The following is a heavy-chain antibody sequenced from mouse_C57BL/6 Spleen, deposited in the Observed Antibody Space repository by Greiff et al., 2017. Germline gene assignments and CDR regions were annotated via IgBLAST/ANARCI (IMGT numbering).Heavy chain of an antibody. CDR2: IWSGGRT. CDR1: GFSLTSYG. V-gene: IGHV2-2*01. Sequence: QVQLKESGPGLVQPSQSLSITCTVSGFSLTSYGVHWVRQSPGKGLEWLGVIWSGGRTDYNAAFISRLIISKDKSKSQVFFKMNSLQADDTAIYYCARETGFDYWGQGTTLTVSS. J-gene: IGHJ2*01. CDR3: ARETGFDY.